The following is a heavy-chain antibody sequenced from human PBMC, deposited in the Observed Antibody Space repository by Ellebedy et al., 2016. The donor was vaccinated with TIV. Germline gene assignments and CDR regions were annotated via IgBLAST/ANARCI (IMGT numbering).Heavy chain of an antibody. CDR3: ARRGPELEFDY. Sequence: ASVKVSCKASGYTFTSNGISWVRQAPGQGLEWMGWINTYNGNTNYAQKFQGRVTMTTDTSTSTAYMELRSLRSDDTAVYYCARRGPELEFDYWGQGTLVTVSS. J-gene: IGHJ4*02. D-gene: IGHD1-26*01. CDR2: INTYNGNT. V-gene: IGHV1-18*04. CDR1: GYTFTSNG.